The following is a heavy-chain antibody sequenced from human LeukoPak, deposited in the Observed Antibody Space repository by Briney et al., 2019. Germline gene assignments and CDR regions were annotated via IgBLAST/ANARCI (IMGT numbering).Heavy chain of an antibody. CDR3: GQDFDY. Sequence: ASVTVSFTSAGYTYTIYDINWVRQAPGPGLEWLGWMNPNSGNAGYSQKLQGRGTITRNTSISKAYMELSSLRSEDTAVYDCGQDFDYWGQEGQVTVAS. CDR2: MNPNSGNA. V-gene: IGHV1-8*01. CDR1: GYTYTIYD. J-gene: IGHJ4*02.